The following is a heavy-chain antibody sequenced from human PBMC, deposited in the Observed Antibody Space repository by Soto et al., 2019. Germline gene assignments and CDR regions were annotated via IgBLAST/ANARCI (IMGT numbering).Heavy chain of an antibody. Sequence: GGSLRLSCAASGFTFSSYSMNWVRQAPGKGLEWVSSISSSSSYIYYADSVKGRFTISRDNAKNSLYLQMNSLRAEDTAVYYCARVDVVVPAATDYYYYCMDVWGQGTTVTVSS. J-gene: IGHJ6*02. CDR3: ARVDVVVPAATDYYYYCMDV. D-gene: IGHD2-2*01. CDR2: ISSSSSYI. CDR1: GFTFSSYS. V-gene: IGHV3-21*01.